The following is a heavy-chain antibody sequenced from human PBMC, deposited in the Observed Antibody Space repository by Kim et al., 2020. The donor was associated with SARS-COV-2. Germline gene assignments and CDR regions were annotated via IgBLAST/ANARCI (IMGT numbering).Heavy chain of an antibody. CDR3: ARGSASDY. Sequence: SETLSLTCAVYGGSFSGYYWSWIRQPPGKGLEWIGEINHSGSTNYNPSLKSRVTISVDTSKNQFSLKLSSVTAADTAVYYCARGSASDYWGQGTLVTVSS. D-gene: IGHD5-18*01. J-gene: IGHJ4*02. CDR1: GGSFSGYY. CDR2: INHSGST. V-gene: IGHV4-34*01.